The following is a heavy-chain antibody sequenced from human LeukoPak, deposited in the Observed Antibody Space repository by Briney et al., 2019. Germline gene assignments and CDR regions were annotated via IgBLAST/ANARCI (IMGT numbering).Heavy chain of an antibody. Sequence: QPGGSLRLSCAASGITVSSNYMNWVRQAPGKGLEWVAIIYSGGSTYYADPVKGRFTISRDNSKNTLYLQMNSLRAEDTAVYYCAREISGYWGQGTLVTVSS. V-gene: IGHV3-66*01. CDR2: IYSGGST. CDR3: AREISGY. D-gene: IGHD1-26*01. CDR1: GITVSSNY. J-gene: IGHJ4*02.